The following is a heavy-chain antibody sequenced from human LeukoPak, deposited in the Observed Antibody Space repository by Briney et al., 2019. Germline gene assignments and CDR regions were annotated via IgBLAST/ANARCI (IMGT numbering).Heavy chain of an antibody. CDR3: ARDGGYSGYDSLDY. CDR2: INWNGGST. Sequence: GGSLRLSCAASGFTFSSYAMSWVRQAPGKGLEWVSGINWNGGSTGYADSVKGRFTISRDNAKNSLYLQMNSLRAEDTALYYCARDGGYSGYDSLDYWGQGTLVTVSS. V-gene: IGHV3-20*04. J-gene: IGHJ4*02. CDR1: GFTFSSYA. D-gene: IGHD5-12*01.